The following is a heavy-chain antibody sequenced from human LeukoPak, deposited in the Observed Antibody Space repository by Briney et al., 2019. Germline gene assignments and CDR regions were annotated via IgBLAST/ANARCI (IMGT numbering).Heavy chain of an antibody. CDR3: ARLNHDNCFDF. J-gene: IGHJ4*02. Sequence: SETLSLTCTVSGGSTTTYYWSWIRQPAGKGLEWIGRIYTSGTTNYNPSLKSRVTMSLDTSNHKLSLKLSSVTAADTAVYYCARLNHDNCFDFWGQGILVTVSS. CDR1: GGSTTTYY. V-gene: IGHV4-4*07. CDR2: IYTSGTT. D-gene: IGHD1-1*01.